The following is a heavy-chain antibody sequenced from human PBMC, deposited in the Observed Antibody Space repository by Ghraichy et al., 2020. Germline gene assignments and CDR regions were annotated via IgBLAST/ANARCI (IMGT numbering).Heavy chain of an antibody. D-gene: IGHD4-17*01. CDR3: AKDRDDAGDYAFDY. J-gene: IGHJ4*02. CDR1: GFTFSSYV. Sequence: GSLRLSCAASGFTFSSYVMSWVRQAPGKGLEWVSSISRTGDSTHYADSVKGRFTISRDNSKNTLFLLMNSLRAEDTALYFCAKDRDDAGDYAFDYWGQGTLVSVSS. CDR2: ISRTGDST. V-gene: IGHV3-23*01.